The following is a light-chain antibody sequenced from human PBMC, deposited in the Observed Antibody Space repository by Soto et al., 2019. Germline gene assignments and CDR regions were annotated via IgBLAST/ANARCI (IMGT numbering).Light chain of an antibody. CDR1: QTVSSTY. V-gene: IGKV3-15*01. Sequence: VLTRSPGTVSLSAGEGGTLSCWGIQTVSSTYSAWYQQKPGQAPRLLIYDASTGATGIPDRFSGGGSGTEFTLAISSLQSEDFVVYYCQQYKSWPPITFGQGTRLEIK. CDR3: QQYKSWPPIT. CDR2: DAS. J-gene: IGKJ5*01.